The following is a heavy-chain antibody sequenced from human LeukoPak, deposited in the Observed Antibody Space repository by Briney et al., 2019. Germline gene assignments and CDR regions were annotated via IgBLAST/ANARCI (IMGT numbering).Heavy chain of an antibody. CDR2: IYPGDSDT. CDR3: ARRILRNAFDV. Sequence: GESLKISCKGSGYSFSSNWIGWVRQMPGKGLEWMGIIYPGDSDTRYSPSFQGQVTISADKSISTAYLQWSSLKASDTAMYYCARRILRNAFDVWGQGTMVTVSS. J-gene: IGHJ3*01. D-gene: IGHD2-21*01. V-gene: IGHV5-51*01. CDR1: GYSFSSNW.